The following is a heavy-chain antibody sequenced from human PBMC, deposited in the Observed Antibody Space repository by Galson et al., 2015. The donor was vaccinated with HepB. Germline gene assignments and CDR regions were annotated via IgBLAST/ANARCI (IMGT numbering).Heavy chain of an antibody. D-gene: IGHD2-2*01. J-gene: IGHJ4*02. Sequence: SLRLSCAASGFTFSSYSMNWVRQAPGKGLEWVSYISSSSSTIYYADSVKGRFTISRDNAKNSLYLQMNSLRDEDTAVYYCARDHCSSTSCRIFDYWGQGTLVTVSS. CDR3: ARDHCSSTSCRIFDY. V-gene: IGHV3-48*02. CDR1: GFTFSSYS. CDR2: ISSSSSTI.